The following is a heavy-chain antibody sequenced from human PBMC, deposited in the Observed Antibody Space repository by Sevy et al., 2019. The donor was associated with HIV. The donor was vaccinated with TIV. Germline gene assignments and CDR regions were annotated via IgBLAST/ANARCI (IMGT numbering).Heavy chain of an antibody. Sequence: GGSLRLSCAASGFTFTDYAMNWVRLAPGKGLEWVSYTSGSGGSTVYADSVKGRFTISRDNSKNTLYLQMNSLRAEDTAVYYCAKDYYAGSGYYPQGAFDIWGQGTMVTVSS. V-gene: IGHV3-23*01. J-gene: IGHJ3*02. D-gene: IGHD3-22*01. CDR3: AKDYYAGSGYYPQGAFDI. CDR2: TSGSGGST. CDR1: GFTFTDYA.